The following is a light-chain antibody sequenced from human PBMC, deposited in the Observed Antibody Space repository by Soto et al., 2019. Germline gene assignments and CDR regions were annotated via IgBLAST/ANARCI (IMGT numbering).Light chain of an antibody. CDR1: QSISSW. J-gene: IGKJ3*01. V-gene: IGKV1-5*03. Sequence: DSQMTQSPSTLSASVGDRVTITCRASQSISSWLAWYQQKPGKAPKLLIYKASSLESGVPSRFSGSGSGTEFTLTISSLQPDDFATYYCQQYNTYPLTFGPGTKVDIK. CDR2: KAS. CDR3: QQYNTYPLT.